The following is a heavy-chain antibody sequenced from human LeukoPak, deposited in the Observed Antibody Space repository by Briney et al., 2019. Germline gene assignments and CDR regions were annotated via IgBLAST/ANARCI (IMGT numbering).Heavy chain of an antibody. D-gene: IGHD1-26*01. CDR1: GGSISGHY. J-gene: IGHJ4*02. V-gene: IGHV4-59*08. Sequence: PSETLSHTCTVSGGSISGHYWRWIRQPPGKGLEWIGYIDSTGQTSYNPSLNTRLTITGDTSENQLSEEVMSENTADTAMYVCARQTAYSGNHYFDYWGQGTLVTVSS. CDR3: ARQTAYSGNHYFDY. CDR2: IDSTGQT.